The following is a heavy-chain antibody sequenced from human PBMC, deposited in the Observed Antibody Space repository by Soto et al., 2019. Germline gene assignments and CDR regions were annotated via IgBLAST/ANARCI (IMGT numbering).Heavy chain of an antibody. J-gene: IGHJ5*02. CDR3: ARVGPPADP. CDR2: FDPEDGET. V-gene: IGHV1-24*01. CDR1: GYTLTELS. Sequence: GASVKVSCKVSGYTLTELSMHWVRQAPGKGLEWMGGFDPEDGETIYAQKFQGRVTITRDTSASTAYMELSSLRSEDTAVYYCARVGPPADPWGQGTLVTVSS.